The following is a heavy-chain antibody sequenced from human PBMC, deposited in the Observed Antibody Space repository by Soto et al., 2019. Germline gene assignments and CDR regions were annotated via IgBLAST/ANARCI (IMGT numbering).Heavy chain of an antibody. J-gene: IGHJ5*02. CDR1: GFTFSNYA. V-gene: IGHV3-23*01. Sequence: GGSLRHSCASSGFTFSNYAMSLVRQATGRGLEWVSTIDGSGGSTYYADSVKGRFTISRDNSKNTLYLQMNRLRAEDTAVYYCAKNYYDSSGYRNWFDPWGQGTLVTVSS. D-gene: IGHD3-22*01. CDR3: AKNYYDSSGYRNWFDP. CDR2: IDGSGGST.